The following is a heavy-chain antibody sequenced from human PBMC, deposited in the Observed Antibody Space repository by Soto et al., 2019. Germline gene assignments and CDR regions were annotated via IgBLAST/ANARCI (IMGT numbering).Heavy chain of an antibody. J-gene: IGHJ4*02. V-gene: IGHV3-20*04. Sequence: EVQLVESGGGVLRPGGSLRLSCAASGFTFDDYGMSWARQAPGKGLEWVSGVNWNGGSTGYADSVKGRFTISRDNAKNSLYLQMNSLRAEATAFYYCVRGASLNLDYWGQGTLVTVAS. D-gene: IGHD1-26*01. CDR1: GFTFDDYG. CDR3: VRGASLNLDY. CDR2: VNWNGGST.